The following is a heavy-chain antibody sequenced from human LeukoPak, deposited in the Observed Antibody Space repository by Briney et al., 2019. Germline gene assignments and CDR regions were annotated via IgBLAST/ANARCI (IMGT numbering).Heavy chain of an antibody. J-gene: IGHJ5*02. CDR3: GKDGGQYSSGPEFDP. CDR2: ISGGGERT. V-gene: IGHV3-23*01. Sequence: GGSLRLPCAASGIVFSNTAMNWARQSPGRGLEWVSAISGGGERTFYADSVKGRFTISRDNSKNMVYLQMNSLRADDTAIYYCGKDGGQYSSGPEFDPRGQGALVTVSS. D-gene: IGHD6-19*01. CDR1: GIVFSNTA.